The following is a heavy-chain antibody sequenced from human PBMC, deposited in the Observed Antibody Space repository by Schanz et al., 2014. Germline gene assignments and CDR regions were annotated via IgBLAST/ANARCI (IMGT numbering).Heavy chain of an antibody. CDR2: TSTDGTKT. CDR1: GFTFRGHA. V-gene: IGHV3-30*04. D-gene: IGHD3-16*01. Sequence: QVQLVESGGGVVQPGTSLRLSCAASGFTFRGHAMHWVRQAPGQGLEQVAVTSTDGTKTYDAACVRGRFTITRENSKTTVYLQMNSLRSEDTAVYYCTRDRGALINHNDALDLWGQGTMVSVSS. J-gene: IGHJ3*01. CDR3: TRDRGALINHNDALDL.